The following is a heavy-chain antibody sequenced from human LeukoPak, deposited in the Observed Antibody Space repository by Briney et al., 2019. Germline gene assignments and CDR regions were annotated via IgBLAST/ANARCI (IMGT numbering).Heavy chain of an antibody. J-gene: IGHJ3*02. V-gene: IGHV4-59*12. Sequence: PSETLSLTCTVSGGSISSYYWSWIRQPPGKGLEWIGYIYYSGSTNYNPSLKSRVTISVDTSKNQFSLKLSSVTAADTAVYYCARASYYDFWSGYSLDAFDIWGQGTMVTVSS. CDR1: GGSISSYY. CDR2: IYYSGST. CDR3: ARASYYDFWSGYSLDAFDI. D-gene: IGHD3-3*01.